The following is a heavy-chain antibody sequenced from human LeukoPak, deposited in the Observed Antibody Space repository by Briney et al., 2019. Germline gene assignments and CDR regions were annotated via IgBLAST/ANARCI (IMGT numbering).Heavy chain of an antibody. V-gene: IGHV4-39*01. CDR2: IYYSGST. J-gene: IGHJ4*02. Sequence: SETLSLTCTVSGGSISSSSYYWGWIRQPPGKGLEWIGSIYYSGSTYYNPSLKSRVTISVDTSKNQFSLKLSSVTAADTAVYYCARGDILTGYYLWGQGTLVTVSS. CDR1: GGSISSSSYY. D-gene: IGHD3-9*01. CDR3: ARGDILTGYYL.